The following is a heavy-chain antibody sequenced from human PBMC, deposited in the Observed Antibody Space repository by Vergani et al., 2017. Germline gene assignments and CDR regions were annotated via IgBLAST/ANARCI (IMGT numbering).Heavy chain of an antibody. CDR2: ISYDGSNK. D-gene: IGHD6-6*01. CDR1: GFTFSSYG. CDR3: AKDSLYSSSSY. Sequence: QVQLVESGGGVVQPGRSLRLSCEASGFTFSSYGMHWVRQAPGKGLEWVAVISYDGSNKYYADSVKGRFTISRDNSKNTLYLQMNSLRAEDTAVYYCAKDSLYSSSSYWGQGTLVTVSS. V-gene: IGHV3-30*18. J-gene: IGHJ4*02.